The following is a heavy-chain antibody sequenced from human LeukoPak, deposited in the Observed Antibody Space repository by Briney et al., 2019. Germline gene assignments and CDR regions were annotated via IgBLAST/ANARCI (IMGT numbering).Heavy chain of an antibody. V-gene: IGHV3-23*01. CDR3: AKGKPGIAAAGTLPFDY. D-gene: IGHD6-13*01. J-gene: IGHJ4*02. CDR2: ISGSGGST. CDR1: GFSFSNNG. Sequence: GGSLRLSCAASGFSFSNNGMTWVRQAPGKGLEWVSAISGSGGSTYYADSVKGRFTISRDNSKNTLYLQMNSLRAEDTAVYYCAKGKPGIAAAGTLPFDYWGQGTLVTVSS.